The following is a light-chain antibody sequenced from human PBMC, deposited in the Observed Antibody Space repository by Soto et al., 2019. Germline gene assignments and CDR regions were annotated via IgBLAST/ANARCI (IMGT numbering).Light chain of an antibody. CDR1: QSVGTY. V-gene: IGKV3-11*01. CDR2: DSS. J-gene: IGKJ4*01. CDR3: QQRSDWPST. Sequence: EIVLTQSPATLSLSPGERATLSCRASQSVGTYFAWYQQKPGQAPRLLIYDSSNRATGIPARFSGSGSGTDFTLTISSLEPEDFAVYYCQQRSDWPSTFGGGTKVDIK.